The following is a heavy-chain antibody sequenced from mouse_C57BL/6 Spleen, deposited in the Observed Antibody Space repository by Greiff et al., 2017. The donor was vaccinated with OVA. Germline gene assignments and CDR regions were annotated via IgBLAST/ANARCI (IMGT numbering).Heavy chain of an antibody. CDR2: INPNNGGT. CDR3: ARSPFYYDYDGAIFDYAMDY. Sequence: EVKLMESGPELVKPGASVKIPCKASGYTFTDYNMDWVKQSHGKSLEWIGDINPNNGGTIYNQKFKGKATLTVDKSSSTAYMELRSLTSEDTAVYYCARSPFYYDYDGAIFDYAMDYWGQGTSVTVSS. CDR1: GYTFTDYN. V-gene: IGHV1-18*01. J-gene: IGHJ4*01. D-gene: IGHD2-4*01.